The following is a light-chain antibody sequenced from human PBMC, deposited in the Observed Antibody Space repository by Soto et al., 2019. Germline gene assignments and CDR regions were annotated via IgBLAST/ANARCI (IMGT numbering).Light chain of an antibody. V-gene: IGKV1-39*01. CDR1: QNINNY. CDR3: QQSYTTLWT. J-gene: IGKJ1*01. Sequence: DLQMTQSPSSLSASVGDRVTLTCRSSQNINNYLNWYQQKPGKAPKLVIYAASNLQTGVPSRFSASGSGTDFTLTISSLQLEDSATYYCQQSYTTLWTFGQGTKVDIK. CDR2: AAS.